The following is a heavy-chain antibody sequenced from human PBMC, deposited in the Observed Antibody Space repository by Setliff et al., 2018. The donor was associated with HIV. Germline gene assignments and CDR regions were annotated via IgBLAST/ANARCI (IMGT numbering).Heavy chain of an antibody. CDR3: ARTEYYDFWSGPRGFDP. D-gene: IGHD3-3*01. CDR2: INPNSGGT. Sequence: GASVKVSCKAARGTFTGYYMHWVRQAPGQGLEWMRWINPNSGGTSFAQKFQGRVTMTSDTSISTASLELSRLRSDDTAVYYCARTEYYDFWSGPRGFDPWGQGTLVTVSS. J-gene: IGHJ5*02. CDR1: RGTFTGYY. V-gene: IGHV1-2*02.